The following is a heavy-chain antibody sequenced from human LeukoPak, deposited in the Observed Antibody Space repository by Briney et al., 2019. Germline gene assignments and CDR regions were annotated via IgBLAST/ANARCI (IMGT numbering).Heavy chain of an antibody. J-gene: IGHJ5*02. Sequence: TPSETLSLTCAVYGGSFSGYYWSWIRQAPGKGLEWIGEIKHSGNTNYNPSLKSRVTISVDTSKNQFSLKLSSVTAADTAVYYCVTEPGYCTGGRCYGGWFDPWGQGTLVTVSS. CDR1: GGSFSGYY. V-gene: IGHV4-34*01. D-gene: IGHD2-15*01. CDR3: VTEPGYCTGGRCYGGWFDP. CDR2: IKHSGNT.